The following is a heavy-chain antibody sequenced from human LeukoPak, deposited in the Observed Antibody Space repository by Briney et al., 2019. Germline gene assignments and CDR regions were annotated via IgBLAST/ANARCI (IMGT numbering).Heavy chain of an antibody. CDR2: IIPVLGVS. J-gene: IGHJ3*02. CDR3: TREGVYAPDPSSYHRDAFDI. Sequence: SVKVSCKASGGSFSSYVITWVRQAPGQGLEWMGRIIPVLGVSNFAQKFQDRVVITADKSTNTAHMELSRLDSGDTAVYYCTREGVYAPDPSSYHRDAFDIWGQGTVVIVSS. V-gene: IGHV1-69*04. CDR1: GGSFSSYV. D-gene: IGHD3-16*02.